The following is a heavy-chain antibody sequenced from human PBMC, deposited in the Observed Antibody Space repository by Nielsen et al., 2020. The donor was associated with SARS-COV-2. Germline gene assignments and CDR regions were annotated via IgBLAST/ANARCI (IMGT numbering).Heavy chain of an antibody. CDR2: IYYSGSN. CDR3: AGGGGSYTYGYFDY. J-gene: IGHJ4*02. D-gene: IGHD5-18*01. Sequence: WIRQPPGKGLEWIAVIYYSGSNNYNPSLKRRVTISVDKTKNQLSLQRNSLPAADTAVYYCAGGGGSYTYGYFDYWGQGTLVTVSS. V-gene: IGHV4-59*01.